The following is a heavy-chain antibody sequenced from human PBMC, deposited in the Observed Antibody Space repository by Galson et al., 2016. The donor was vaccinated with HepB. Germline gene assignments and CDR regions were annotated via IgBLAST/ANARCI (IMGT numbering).Heavy chain of an antibody. CDR3: ARDGVRSWPPDY. CDR2: ISAYNGNT. J-gene: IGHJ4*02. D-gene: IGHD3-10*01. Sequence: SVKVSCKASGYTFTSYGISWVRQAPGQGLEWMGWISAYNGNTNYAQKPQGRVTMTTDTSTSTANMKLRSLRSDDTAVYYCARDGVRSWPPDYWGQGTLVTVSS. CDR1: GYTFTSYG. V-gene: IGHV1-18*01.